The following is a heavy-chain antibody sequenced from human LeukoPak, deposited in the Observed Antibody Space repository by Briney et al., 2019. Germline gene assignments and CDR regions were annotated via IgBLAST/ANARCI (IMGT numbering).Heavy chain of an antibody. V-gene: IGHV4-39*07. CDR2: IFYTGTT. CDR1: GGSISISGYY. CDR3: ARGLPPADAFDI. J-gene: IGHJ3*02. Sequence: SETLSLTCTVSGGSISISGYYWAWIRQPPGKGPEWIGSIFYTGTTYYNPSLKSRVTISVDTSKNQFSLKLSSVTAADTAVYYCARGLPPADAFDIWGQGTMVTVSS.